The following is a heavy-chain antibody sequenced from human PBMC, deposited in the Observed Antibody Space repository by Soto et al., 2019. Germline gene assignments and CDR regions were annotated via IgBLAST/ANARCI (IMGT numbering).Heavy chain of an antibody. CDR3: ARCIQGDYYYGMDI. Sequence: QAQLEQSGAEVKKPGASVRVSCKASGYTFYSHSISWVRQAPGQGLEWMGRINGDYGNTQYAQKFRGRVTMTTDTSTTTVYMELTNLRSDDTAVYYCARCIQGDYYYGMDIWGQGTTVTVSS. V-gene: IGHV1-18*01. D-gene: IGHD5-18*01. CDR1: GYTFYSHS. CDR2: INGDYGNT. J-gene: IGHJ6*02.